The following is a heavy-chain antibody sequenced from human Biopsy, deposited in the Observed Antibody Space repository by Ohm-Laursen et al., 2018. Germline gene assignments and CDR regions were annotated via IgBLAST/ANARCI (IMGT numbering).Heavy chain of an antibody. Sequence: SETLSLTCTVTGGSISRSSYYWDWIRQPPGKGLEWIGSIYYSGSTYYNPSLKSRVTISADRSKNQFSLKLTSVTAADTAMYYCARQEFATSPLDYWGQGSLVIVSS. CDR2: IYYSGST. CDR3: ARQEFATSPLDY. J-gene: IGHJ4*02. D-gene: IGHD3-10*01. V-gene: IGHV4-39*01. CDR1: GGSISRSSYY.